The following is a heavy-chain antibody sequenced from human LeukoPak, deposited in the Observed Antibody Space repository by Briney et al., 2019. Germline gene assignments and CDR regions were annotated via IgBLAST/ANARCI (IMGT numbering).Heavy chain of an antibody. CDR3: ATPMVRGVENWFDP. Sequence: ASVKVSCKVSGYTLTELSMHWVRQTPGKGLEWMGGFDPEDGETIYAQKFQGRVTMTEDTSTDTAYMELSSLRSEDTAVYYCATPMVRGVENWFDPWGQGTLVTVSS. D-gene: IGHD3-10*01. V-gene: IGHV1-24*01. CDR2: FDPEDGET. J-gene: IGHJ5*02. CDR1: GYTLTELS.